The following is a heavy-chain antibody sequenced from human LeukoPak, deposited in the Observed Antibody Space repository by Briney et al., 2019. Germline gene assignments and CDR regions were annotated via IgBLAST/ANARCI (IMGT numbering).Heavy chain of an antibody. D-gene: IGHD5-18*01. CDR1: GFTFDDYA. CDR2: ISGDGGST. CDR3: AKGRLHLWLRSAFDI. J-gene: IGHJ3*02. V-gene: IGHV3-43*02. Sequence: QAGGSLRLSCAASGFTFDDYAMHWVRQAPGKGLEWVPLISGDGGSTYYADSVKGRFTISRDNSKNSLYLQMNSLRTEDTAFYYCAKGRLHLWLRSAFDIWGQGTMVTVSS.